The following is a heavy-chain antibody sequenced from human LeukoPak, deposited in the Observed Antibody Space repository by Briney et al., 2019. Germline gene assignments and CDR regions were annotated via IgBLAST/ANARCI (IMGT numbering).Heavy chain of an antibody. CDR2: ISGSGGST. J-gene: IGHJ3*02. CDR1: GFTFSSYA. CDR3: TQQWLVLGAFDI. Sequence: PGGSLRLSCAASGFTFSSYAMSWVRQASGKGLEWVSAISGSGGSTYYADSVKGRFTISRDNSKNTLYLQMNSLRAEDTAVYYCTQQWLVLGAFDIWGQGTMVTVSS. V-gene: IGHV3-23*01. D-gene: IGHD6-19*01.